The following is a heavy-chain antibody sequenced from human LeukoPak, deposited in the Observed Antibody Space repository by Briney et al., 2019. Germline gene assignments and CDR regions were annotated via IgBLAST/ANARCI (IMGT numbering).Heavy chain of an antibody. CDR2: INPNSGGT. V-gene: IGHV1-2*02. D-gene: IGHD6-19*01. J-gene: IGHJ4*02. Sequence: ASVKVSCKASGYTFTGYYMHWVRQAPGQGLEWMGWINPNSGGTNYAQKFQGRVTKTRDTSISTAYMELSRLRSDDTAVYYCTRDIVGGTVAGTFDWGQGTLVTVSS. CDR3: TRDIVGGTVAGTFD. CDR1: GYTFTGYY.